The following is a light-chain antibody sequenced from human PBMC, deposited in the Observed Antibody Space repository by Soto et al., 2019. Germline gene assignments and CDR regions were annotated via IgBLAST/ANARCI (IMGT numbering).Light chain of an antibody. V-gene: IGKV3-15*01. J-gene: IGKJ1*01. CDR3: QQYSDWPPWT. CDR2: GAS. CDR1: QSVSSE. Sequence: EIVMTQSPATLSVSPGEGATLSCRASQSVSSELAWYQQKPGQAPRLLIYGASTRATGIPARFSGSGSGTEFTLIISSLQSEDFAVYYCQQYSDWPPWTFGQGTKVDIK.